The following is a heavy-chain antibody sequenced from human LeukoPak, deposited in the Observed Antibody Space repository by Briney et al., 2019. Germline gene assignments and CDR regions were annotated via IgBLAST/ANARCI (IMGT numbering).Heavy chain of an antibody. J-gene: IGHJ4*02. CDR1: GFTFSSYW. V-gene: IGHV3-7*01. CDR2: IKQDGSEK. CDR3: ASLSMGELRY. D-gene: IGHD1-7*01. Sequence: PGGCLRLSCAASGFTFSSYWVGWVRQAPGKGVEWVANIKQDGSEKYDVDSVKGRFTISIDNAKNSVDLQMNSPTAEDTAVSYCASLSMGELRYWGQGTLVTVSS.